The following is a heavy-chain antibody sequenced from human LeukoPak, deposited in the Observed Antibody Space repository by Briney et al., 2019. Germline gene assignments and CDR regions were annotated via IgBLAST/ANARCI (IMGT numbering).Heavy chain of an antibody. J-gene: IGHJ3*02. Sequence: GGSLRLSCAASGFTFSSYGMHWVRQAPGKGLEWVAFIRYDGSNKYYADSVKGRFTISRDNSKNTLYLQMNSLRAEDTAVYYCAKDSRQQGYQLLSGALDIWGQGTMVTVSS. CDR2: IRYDGSNK. CDR3: AKDSRQQGYQLLSGALDI. D-gene: IGHD2-2*01. V-gene: IGHV3-30*02. CDR1: GFTFSSYG.